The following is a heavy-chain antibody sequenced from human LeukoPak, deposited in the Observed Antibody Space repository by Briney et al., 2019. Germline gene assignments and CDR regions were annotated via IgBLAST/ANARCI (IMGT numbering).Heavy chain of an antibody. V-gene: IGHV3-48*03. D-gene: IGHD3-10*02. CDR1: GFTFSSYE. J-gene: IGHJ6*04. CDR3: AELGITMIGGV. Sequence: GGSLRLSCAASGFTFSSYEMNWVRQAPGKGLEWVLYISSSGSTIYYADSVKGRFTIPRDNAKNSLYLQMNSLRAEDTAVYYCAELGITMIGGVWGKGTTVTISS. CDR2: ISSSGSTI.